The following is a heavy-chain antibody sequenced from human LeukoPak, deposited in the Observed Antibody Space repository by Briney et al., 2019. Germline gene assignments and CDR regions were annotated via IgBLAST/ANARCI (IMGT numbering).Heavy chain of an antibody. CDR2: IYYSGST. D-gene: IGHD3-3*01. CDR3: ARGHRFLEWLPSYYYYGMDV. J-gene: IGHJ6*02. V-gene: IGHV4-39*07. Sequence: PSETLSLTCTVSGGSISSSSYSWGWIRQPPGKGLEWIGSIYYSGSTNYNPSLKSRVTISVDTSKNQFSLKLSSVTAADTAVYYCARGHRFLEWLPSYYYYGMDVWGQGTTVTVSS. CDR1: GGSISSSSYS.